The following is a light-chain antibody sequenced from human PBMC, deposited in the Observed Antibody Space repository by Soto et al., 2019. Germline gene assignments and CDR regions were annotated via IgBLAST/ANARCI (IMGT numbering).Light chain of an antibody. CDR1: QSIVSW. Sequence: DIQMTQSPSTLSASVGDRVTITCRASQSIVSWLAWYQQKPGKAPNLLIYKTSNLESGVPSRFSGSGSGTEFSLTISSLQPDDFATYYCQQYKSFSLTFGGGTRVEVK. CDR3: QQYKSFSLT. V-gene: IGKV1-5*03. J-gene: IGKJ4*01. CDR2: KTS.